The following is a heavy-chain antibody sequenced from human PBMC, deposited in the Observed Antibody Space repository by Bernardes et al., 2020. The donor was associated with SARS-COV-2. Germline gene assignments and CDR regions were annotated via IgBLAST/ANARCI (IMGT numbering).Heavy chain of an antibody. CDR2: ISAYNGNT. CDR1: GYTFTSYG. D-gene: IGHD4-17*01. J-gene: IGHJ3*02. V-gene: IGHV1-18*01. Sequence: ASVKVSCKASGYTFTSYGISWVRQAPGQGLEWMGWISAYNGNTNYAQKLQGRVTMTTDTSTSTAYMELRSLRSDDTAVYYCAKDSPYHGDYPIGILDIWGQGTMVTVSS. CDR3: AKDSPYHGDYPIGILDI.